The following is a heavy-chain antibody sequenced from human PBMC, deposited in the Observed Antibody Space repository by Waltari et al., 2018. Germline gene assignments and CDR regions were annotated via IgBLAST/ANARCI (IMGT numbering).Heavy chain of an antibody. Sequence: QVHLVQSGTEVKQPGASVKVSCKASGYRFTSYGITWVRQAPGQGLEWMGWINTYDGNTNYGQELQGRLTMTTDTSTTTAYMELRGLRAYYTALYFCARDAFRFLDFWGQGTLVTVSS. CDR3: ARDAFRFLDF. D-gene: IGHD3-3*01. J-gene: IGHJ4*02. CDR2: INTYDGNT. V-gene: IGHV1-18*01. CDR1: GYRFTSYG.